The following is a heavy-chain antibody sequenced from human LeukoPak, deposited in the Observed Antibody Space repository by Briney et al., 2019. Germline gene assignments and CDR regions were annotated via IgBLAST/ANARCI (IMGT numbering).Heavy chain of an antibody. V-gene: IGHV4-59*01. Sequence: PSETLSLTCTVSGGSISSYYWSWIRQPPGKGLEWIGYIYYSGSTNYNPSLKSRVTISVDTSKNQFSLKLSSVTAADTAVYYCASSYYYDSSGYLPFGYWGQGTLVTVSS. CDR3: ASSYYYDSSGYLPFGY. D-gene: IGHD3-22*01. CDR2: IYYSGST. CDR1: GGSISSYY. J-gene: IGHJ4*02.